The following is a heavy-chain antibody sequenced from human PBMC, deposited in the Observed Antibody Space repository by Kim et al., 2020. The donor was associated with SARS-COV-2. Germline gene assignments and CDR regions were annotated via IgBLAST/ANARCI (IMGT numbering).Heavy chain of an antibody. Sequence: GGSLRLSCAASGFTFSSYAMHWVRQAPGKGLEWVAVISYDGSNKYYADSVKGRFTISRDNSKNTLYLQMNSLRAEDTAVYYCASIWELNYYYGMDVWGQGTTVTVSS. CDR3: ASIWELNYYYGMDV. J-gene: IGHJ6*02. CDR2: ISYDGSNK. V-gene: IGHV3-30*04. D-gene: IGHD1-26*01. CDR1: GFTFSSYA.